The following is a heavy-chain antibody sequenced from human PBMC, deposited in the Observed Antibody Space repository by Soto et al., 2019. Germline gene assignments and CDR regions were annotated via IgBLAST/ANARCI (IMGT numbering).Heavy chain of an antibody. Sequence: GGSLRLSCAASGFTFSSYWMSWFSQAPGKGLAWVANIKQDGSAEYYVDSVKGRFTISRDNAKNSLYLQMNTLRAEDTAVYYCARAGHYRLDPWPADFWGQGTLVTVSS. CDR1: GFTFSSYW. V-gene: IGHV3-7*04. D-gene: IGHD3-10*01. J-gene: IGHJ4*02. CDR2: IKQDGSAE. CDR3: ARAGHYRLDPWPADF.